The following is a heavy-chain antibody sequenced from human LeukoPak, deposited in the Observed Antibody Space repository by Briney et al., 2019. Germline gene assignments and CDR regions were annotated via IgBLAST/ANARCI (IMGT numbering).Heavy chain of an antibody. Sequence: SVKVSCKASGGTFSSYAISWVRQAPGQGLEWMGGIIPIFGTANYAQEFQGRVTITADESTSTAYMELSSLRSEDTAVYYCAAEYSSSWHNWFDPWGQGTLVTVSS. V-gene: IGHV1-69*13. D-gene: IGHD6-13*01. CDR1: GGTFSSYA. CDR3: AAEYSSSWHNWFDP. J-gene: IGHJ5*02. CDR2: IIPIFGTA.